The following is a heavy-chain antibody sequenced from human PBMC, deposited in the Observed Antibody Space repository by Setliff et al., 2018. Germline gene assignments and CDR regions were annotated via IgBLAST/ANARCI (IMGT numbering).Heavy chain of an antibody. CDR2: IFYSGRT. D-gene: IGHD3-3*01. Sequence: SETLSLTCTVSGASITNINYYWGLIRQPPGKGLEWIGSIFYSGRTFYNPSLKSRVTISVDTSKNQFSLKLSSVTAADTAVYYCVRMSGFQYIDVWDKGTTVTVSS. V-gene: IGHV4-39*01. J-gene: IGHJ6*03. CDR3: VRMSGFQYIDV. CDR1: GASITNINYY.